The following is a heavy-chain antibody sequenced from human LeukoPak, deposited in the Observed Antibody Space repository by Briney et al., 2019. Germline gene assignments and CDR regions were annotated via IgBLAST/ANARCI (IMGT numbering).Heavy chain of an antibody. CDR1: GFAFSSYG. CDR2: ISYGGSNK. CDR3: AKDRRFLEWLVSYYGMDV. J-gene: IGHJ6*02. D-gene: IGHD3-3*01. V-gene: IGHV3-30*18. Sequence: GGSLRLSCAASGFAFSSYGMHWVCQAPGKGLEWVAVISYGGSNKYYADSVKGRFTISRDNSKNTLYLQMNSLRAEDTAVYYCAKDRRFLEWLVSYYGMDVWGQGTTVTVSS.